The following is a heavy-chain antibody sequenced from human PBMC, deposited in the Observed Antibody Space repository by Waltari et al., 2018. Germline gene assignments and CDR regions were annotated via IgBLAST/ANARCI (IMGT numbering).Heavy chain of an antibody. CDR2: IKTQSDGGGAT. J-gene: IGHJ4*02. Sequence: EVQLVESGGGLVNPGGSLRLSCAASGFTLRNTWMDWVRQAPGKGLEWIARIKTQSDGGGATYYAAPVTGRFTVSRDDSKNMLYLQMSSLKTEDTAMYYCTTDQGDSYTFYSFDYWGQGTLVTVSS. D-gene: IGHD3-16*02. CDR1: GFTLRNTW. V-gene: IGHV3-15*01. CDR3: TTDQGDSYTFYSFDY.